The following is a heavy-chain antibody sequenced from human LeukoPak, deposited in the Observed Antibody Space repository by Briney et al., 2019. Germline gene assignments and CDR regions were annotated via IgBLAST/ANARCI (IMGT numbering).Heavy chain of an antibody. CDR1: GGTFSSYA. J-gene: IGHJ6*02. D-gene: IGHD2-15*01. V-gene: IGHV1-69*13. Sequence: EASVKVSCKASGGTFSSYAISWVRQAPGQGLEWMGGIIPIFGTANYAQKFQGRVTITADESTSTAYMELSSLRSEDTAVYYCAKTSLGYCSGGSCASAAYYYYGMDVWGQGTTVTVSS. CDR2: IIPIFGTA. CDR3: AKTSLGYCSGGSCASAAYYYYGMDV.